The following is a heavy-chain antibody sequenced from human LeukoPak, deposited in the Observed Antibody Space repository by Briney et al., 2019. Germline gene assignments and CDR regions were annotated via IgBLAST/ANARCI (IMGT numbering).Heavy chain of an antibody. CDR2: IYYSGST. D-gene: IGHD1-1*01. V-gene: IGHV4-31*03. Sequence: PSETLSLTCTVSGGSISSGGYYWSWIRQHPGKGLEWIGYIYYSGSTYYNPSLKSRVTISVDTSKNQFSPKLSSVTAADTAVYYCAGNWPGGYYFDYWGQGTLVTVSS. CDR3: AGNWPGGYYFDY. J-gene: IGHJ4*02. CDR1: GGSISSGGYY.